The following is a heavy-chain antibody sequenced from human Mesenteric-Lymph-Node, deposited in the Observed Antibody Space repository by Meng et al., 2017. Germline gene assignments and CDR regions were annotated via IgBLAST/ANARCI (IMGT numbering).Heavy chain of an antibody. CDR1: GFTFSSYA. Sequence: GGSLRLSCAASGFTFSSYAMHWVRQAPGKGLEWVAVISYDGSNKYYADSVKGRFTISRDNSKNTLYLQMNSLRAEDTALYYCAREEPLRGFYLDYWGQGTLVTVSS. CDR2: ISYDGSNK. J-gene: IGHJ4*02. D-gene: IGHD1-26*01. CDR3: AREEPLRGFYLDY. V-gene: IGHV3-30*04.